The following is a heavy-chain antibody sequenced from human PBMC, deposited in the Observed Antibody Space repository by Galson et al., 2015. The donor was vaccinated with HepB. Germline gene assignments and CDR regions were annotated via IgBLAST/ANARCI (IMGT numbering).Heavy chain of an antibody. J-gene: IGHJ4*02. CDR2: IFPMFGTV. D-gene: IGHD5-12*01. CDR1: GGTFSNHA. Sequence: SVKVSCKASGGTFSNHAISWVRQAPGQGLDWMGGIFPMFGTVNLAQKFQGRVTITADKSTSTAYMELSRLRSEDTAVYYCAEGPSGYDSFDYWGRGTLVTASS. CDR3: AEGPSGYDSFDY. V-gene: IGHV1-69*06.